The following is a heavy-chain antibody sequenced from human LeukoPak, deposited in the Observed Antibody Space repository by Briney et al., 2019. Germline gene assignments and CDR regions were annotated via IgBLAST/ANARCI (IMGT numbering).Heavy chain of an antibody. D-gene: IGHD6-19*01. CDR1: GFTFSSYG. V-gene: IGHV3-33*01. Sequence: GRSLRLSCAASGFTFSSYGMHWVRQAPGKGLEWVAVIWYDGSNKYYADSVKGRFTISRDNSKNTLYLQMNSLRAEDTAVYYCATYRSSGWYMPPNYWGQGTLVTVSS. J-gene: IGHJ4*02. CDR2: IWYDGSNK. CDR3: ATYRSSGWYMPPNY.